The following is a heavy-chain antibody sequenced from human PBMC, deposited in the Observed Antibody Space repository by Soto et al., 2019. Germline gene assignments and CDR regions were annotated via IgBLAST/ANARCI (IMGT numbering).Heavy chain of an antibody. Sequence: QLQLQESGPGLMKPSETLSLTCPVSGGSISGSSYYWGWIRQPPGKGLEWMGSVYYNGNTYYDPSLKSRVTIFVDTSRSEFSRKLSSVTAADTAVYYCARECTVATIGGGMDVWGQGTTVTVSS. CDR3: ARECTVATIGGGMDV. CDR2: VYYNGNT. CDR1: GGSISGSSYY. J-gene: IGHJ6*02. D-gene: IGHD5-12*01. V-gene: IGHV4-39*02.